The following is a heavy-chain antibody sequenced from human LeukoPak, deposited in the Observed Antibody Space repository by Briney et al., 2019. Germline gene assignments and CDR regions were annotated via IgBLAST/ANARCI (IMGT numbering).Heavy chain of an antibody. V-gene: IGHV3-11*04. Sequence: GGSLRLSCAASGFTFSDYYMSWIRQAPGKGLEWVSYISSNGSSIYYADSVKGRFTISRDNAKNSLYLQMNSLRAEDTAMYYCVRDRGYCSGGTCYALWDYWGQGTLVTVSS. CDR2: ISSNGSSI. J-gene: IGHJ4*02. CDR3: VRDRGYCSGGTCYALWDY. CDR1: GFTFSDYY. D-gene: IGHD2-15*01.